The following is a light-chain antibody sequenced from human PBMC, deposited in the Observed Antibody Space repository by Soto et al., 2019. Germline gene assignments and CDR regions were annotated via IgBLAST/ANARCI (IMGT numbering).Light chain of an antibody. J-gene: IGKJ2*01. CDR3: QHYHSSPRS. CDR2: GAS. Sequence: EIVLTQSPGTLSLSPGERATLSCRASPSVTSNYLAWYQQKPGQAPRLLIYGASTRATGIPDRFSGSESGTDLSLTIRSLEAEDFAIYYCQHYHSSPRSFGQGTKMEIK. V-gene: IGKV3-20*01. CDR1: PSVTSNY.